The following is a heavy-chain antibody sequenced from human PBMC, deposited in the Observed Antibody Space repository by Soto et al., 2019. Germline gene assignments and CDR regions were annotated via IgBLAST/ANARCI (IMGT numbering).Heavy chain of an antibody. CDR2: ISYDGSNK. CDR3: AKSPGLGWFDP. J-gene: IGHJ5*02. D-gene: IGHD6-19*01. Sequence: GESLKISCAASGFTFSSYGMHWVRQAPGKGLEWVAVISYDGSNKYYADSVKGRFTISRDNSKNTLYLQMNSLRAEDTAVYYCAKSPGLGWFDPWGQGTLVTVSS. CDR1: GFTFSSYG. V-gene: IGHV3-30*18.